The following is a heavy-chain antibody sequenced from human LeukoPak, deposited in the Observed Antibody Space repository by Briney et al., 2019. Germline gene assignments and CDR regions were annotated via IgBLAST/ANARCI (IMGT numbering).Heavy chain of an antibody. D-gene: IGHD3-22*01. CDR2: ISSSSSYI. Sequence: GGSLRLSCAASGFTFSNYSMNWVRQAPGKGLEWVSSISSSSSYIYYADSVKGRFTISRDNAKNSLYLQMNSLRAEDTAVYYCARDGPYYDEAFDIWGQGTMVTVSS. CDR1: GFTFSNYS. CDR3: ARDGPYYDEAFDI. V-gene: IGHV3-21*01. J-gene: IGHJ3*02.